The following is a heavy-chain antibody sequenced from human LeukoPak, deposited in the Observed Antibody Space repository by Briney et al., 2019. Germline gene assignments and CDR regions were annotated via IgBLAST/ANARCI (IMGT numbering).Heavy chain of an antibody. V-gene: IGHV3-30*18. CDR3: AKDYPNYYDSSGYYDAFDI. CDR1: GFTFSSYG. CDR2: ISYDGSNK. J-gene: IGHJ3*02. D-gene: IGHD3-22*01. Sequence: PGRSLRLSCAASGFTFSSYGMHWVRQAPGKGLEWVAVISYDGSNKYYADSVKGRFTISRDNSKNTLYLQMNSLRAEDTAVYYCAKDYPNYYDSSGYYDAFDIWGQGTMVTVSS.